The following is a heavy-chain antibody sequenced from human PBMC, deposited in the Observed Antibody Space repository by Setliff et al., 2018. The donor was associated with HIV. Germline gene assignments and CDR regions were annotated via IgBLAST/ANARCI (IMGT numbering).Heavy chain of an antibody. V-gene: IGHV4-39*01. CDR1: GGSITSTTYY. CDR2: IHYTGST. J-gene: IGHJ4*02. D-gene: IGHD2-15*01. Sequence: KSSETLSLTCTVSGGSITSTTYYWGWIRQPPGKGLEWIGTIHYTGSTNYNPSLKSRVAMSVDTSRNQFSLKLTSVTAADTAVYYCARRPIKGYGPFDSWGPGTLVTVSS. CDR3: ARRPIKGYGPFDS.